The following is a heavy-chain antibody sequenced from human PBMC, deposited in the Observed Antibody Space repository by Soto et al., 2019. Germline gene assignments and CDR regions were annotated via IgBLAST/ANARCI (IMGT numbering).Heavy chain of an antibody. CDR3: ARGPYYYDSSGYSPLDY. J-gene: IGHJ4*02. CDR1: GYTFTGYY. Sequence: ASVKVSCKASGYTFTGYYMHWVRQAPGQGLEWMGWINPSSGGTNYAQKFQGWVTMTRDTSISTAYMELSRLRSDDTAVYYCARGPYYYDSSGYSPLDYWGQRTLVTVAS. CDR2: INPSSGGT. V-gene: IGHV1-2*04. D-gene: IGHD3-22*01.